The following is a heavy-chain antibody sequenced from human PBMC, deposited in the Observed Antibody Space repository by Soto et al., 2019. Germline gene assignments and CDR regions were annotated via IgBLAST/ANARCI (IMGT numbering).Heavy chain of an antibody. CDR1: GYTFTSYG. V-gene: IGHV1-18*01. Sequence: GASVKVSCKASGYTFTSYGISWVRQAPGQGLEWMGWISAYNGNTNYAQKLQGRVTMTTDTSTSTAYMELRSLRSDDTAVYYCARDGFLEWLQTYYYYGMDVWGQGTTVSVSS. D-gene: IGHD3-3*01. CDR2: ISAYNGNT. CDR3: ARDGFLEWLQTYYYYGMDV. J-gene: IGHJ6*02.